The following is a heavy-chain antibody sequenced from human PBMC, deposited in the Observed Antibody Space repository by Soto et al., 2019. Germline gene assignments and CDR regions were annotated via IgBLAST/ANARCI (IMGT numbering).Heavy chain of an antibody. D-gene: IGHD1-26*01. CDR2: ISGSGGST. V-gene: IGHV3-23*01. Sequence: PGGSLRLSCAASGSTSGSYGMTWVRQAPGKGLEWVSSISGSGGSTYYADSVKGRFTISRDNSKNTLYLQMNSLRVEDTAVYYCAQMFGSGSPVPWGQGTLVTVSS. CDR1: GSTSGSYG. CDR3: AQMFGSGSPVP. J-gene: IGHJ5*02.